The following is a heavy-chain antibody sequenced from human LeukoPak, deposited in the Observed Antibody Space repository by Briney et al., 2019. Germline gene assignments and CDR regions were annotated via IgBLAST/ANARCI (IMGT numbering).Heavy chain of an antibody. J-gene: IGHJ6*02. CDR3: ARGLYCSSSTSCYDYGMDV. Sequence: SVKVSCKASGGSFRSYGLNWVRQAPGQGLEWMGGFIPILGTAKYAQKLQGRVTITADESTSTAYMELSSLRYEDTAVYYCARGLYCSSSTSCYDYGMDVWGQGTTVTVSS. CDR2: FIPILGTA. V-gene: IGHV1-69*01. D-gene: IGHD2-2*01. CDR1: GGSFRSYG.